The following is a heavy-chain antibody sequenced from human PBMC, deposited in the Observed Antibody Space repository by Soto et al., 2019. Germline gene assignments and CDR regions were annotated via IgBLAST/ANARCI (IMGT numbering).Heavy chain of an antibody. Sequence: GGSLRLSCAASGFTFSSYAMSWVRQAPGKGLEWVSAISGSGGSTYYADSGKGRFTISRDNSKNTLYLQMNSLRAEDTAVYYCAKDRLLWFGEARVSFDYWGQGTLVTVSS. D-gene: IGHD3-10*01. CDR3: AKDRLLWFGEARVSFDY. CDR1: GFTFSSYA. J-gene: IGHJ4*02. V-gene: IGHV3-23*01. CDR2: ISGSGGST.